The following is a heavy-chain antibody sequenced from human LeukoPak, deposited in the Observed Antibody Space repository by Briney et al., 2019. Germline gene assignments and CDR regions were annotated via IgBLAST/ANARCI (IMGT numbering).Heavy chain of an antibody. CDR1: GFTFSSYW. CDR3: ARCWSGYWPYYYYYYMDV. Sequence: GGSLRLSCAASGFTFSSYWMSWVRQAPGKGLEWVANIKQDGSEKYYVDSVKDRFTISRDNAKNSLYLQMNSLRAEDTAVYYCARCWSGYWPYYYYYYMDVWGKGTTVTVSS. J-gene: IGHJ6*03. V-gene: IGHV3-7*01. D-gene: IGHD3-3*01. CDR2: IKQDGSEK.